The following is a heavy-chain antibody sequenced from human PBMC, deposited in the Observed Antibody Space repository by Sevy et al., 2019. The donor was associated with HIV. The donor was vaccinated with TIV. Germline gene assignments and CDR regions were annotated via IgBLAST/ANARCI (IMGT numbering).Heavy chain of an antibody. CDR1: GFTFSSYA. J-gene: IGHJ3*02. Sequence: GGSLRLSCAASGFTFSSYAMSWVRQAPGKGLEWVSAISDSGGSTYYADSVKGRFTISRDNSKNTLYLQMNSLRAEDTAVYYCAKPPTYQGAFDIWGQGTMVTVSS. V-gene: IGHV3-23*01. CDR3: AKPPTYQGAFDI. CDR2: ISDSGGST. D-gene: IGHD2-2*01.